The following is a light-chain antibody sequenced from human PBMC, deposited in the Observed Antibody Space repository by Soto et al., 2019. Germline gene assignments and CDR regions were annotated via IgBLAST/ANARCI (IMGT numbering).Light chain of an antibody. CDR3: QQRSNWPPLFT. J-gene: IGKJ3*01. V-gene: IGKV3-11*01. CDR1: QSVSSS. CDR2: DAS. Sequence: EIVLTQSPATLSLSPGERATLSCRASQSVSSSLAWYRQKPGQAPRLLIYDASNRATGIPARFSGSGSGTDFTLTISSLEPEDFAVYYCQQRSNWPPLFTFGPGTKVDIK.